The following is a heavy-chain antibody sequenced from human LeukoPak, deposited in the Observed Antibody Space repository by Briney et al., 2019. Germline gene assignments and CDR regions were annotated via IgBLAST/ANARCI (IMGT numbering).Heavy chain of an antibody. V-gene: IGHV3-30*18. CDR2: ISYDGNNK. D-gene: IGHD5-18*01. CDR1: GITFSSYG. Sequence: GRSLRLSCAASGITFSSYGMHWVRQAPGKGLEWVAVISYDGNNKYYADSVKGRFTISRDNSKNTLYLQMNSLRAEDTAVYYCAKARQVWLFGFDYWGQGTLVTVSS. J-gene: IGHJ4*02. CDR3: AKARQVWLFGFDY.